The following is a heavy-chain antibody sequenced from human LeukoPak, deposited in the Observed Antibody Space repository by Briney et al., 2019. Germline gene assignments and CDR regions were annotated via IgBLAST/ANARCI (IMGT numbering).Heavy chain of an antibody. J-gene: IGHJ6*03. D-gene: IGHD5-24*01. CDR3: ASSASNRDGYNFYYYYYYMDV. CDR2: IYYSGST. V-gene: IGHV4-59*01. Sequence: SSETLSLTCTVSGGSISSYYWSWIRQPPGKGLEWIGYIYYSGSTNYNPSLKSRVTISVDTSKNQFSLKLSSVTAADTAVYYCASSASNRDGYNFYYYYYYMDVWGKGTTVTISS. CDR1: GGSISSYY.